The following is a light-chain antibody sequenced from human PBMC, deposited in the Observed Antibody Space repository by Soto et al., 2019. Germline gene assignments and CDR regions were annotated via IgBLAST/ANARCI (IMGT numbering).Light chain of an antibody. Sequence: QSVLTQSPSASASLGASVKLTCTLSSGHSSYAIAWHQQQPEKGPRYLMKVNSDGSHSKGDGIPDRFSGSSSGAERYLTISVLQSQDEGGYYCQTWGTARVFGGGTKLTVL. CDR2: VNSDGSH. V-gene: IGLV4-69*01. CDR1: SGHSSYA. J-gene: IGLJ2*01. CDR3: QTWGTARV.